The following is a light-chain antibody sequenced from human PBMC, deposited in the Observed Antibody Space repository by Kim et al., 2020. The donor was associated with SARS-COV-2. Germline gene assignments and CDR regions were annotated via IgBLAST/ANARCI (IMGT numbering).Light chain of an antibody. CDR3: QAWDGNIVV. CDR1: KLGNKY. J-gene: IGLJ2*01. V-gene: IGLV3-1*01. Sequence: SVSPGQTASSSCSGDKLGNKYASGYQQRPGQSPVLVIYQNRERPSGIPERFSGSNSGNTATLTISGTQGVDEGAYYCQAWDGNIVVFGGGTQLTVL. CDR2: QNR.